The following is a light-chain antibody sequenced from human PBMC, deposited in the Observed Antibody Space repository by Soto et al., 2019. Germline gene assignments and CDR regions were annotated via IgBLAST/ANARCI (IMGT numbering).Light chain of an antibody. Sequence: QSALTQPASVSGSPGQSITISCTGTSSDVGGYNYVSWYQHHPGKAPKLIIYEVSNRPSGVSNRFSGSKSGNTASLTISGLQAEDAADYYCNSYTSKSTGVFGTGTKLTVL. CDR2: EVS. CDR1: SSDVGGYNY. V-gene: IGLV2-14*01. J-gene: IGLJ1*01. CDR3: NSYTSKSTGV.